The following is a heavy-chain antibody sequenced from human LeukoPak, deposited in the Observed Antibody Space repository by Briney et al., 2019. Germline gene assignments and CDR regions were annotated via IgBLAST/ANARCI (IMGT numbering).Heavy chain of an antibody. CDR3: ARGGIAGRPVYYYYMDV. V-gene: IGHV3-21*01. CDR1: GFTFSSYT. Sequence: GGSLRLSCAASGFTFSSYTIHWVRQAPGKGLEWVSSISAVSTYIYYADSVKGRFTISRDNVEKSAYLELSGLTAHDTAIYYCARGGIAGRPVYYYYMDVWGKGTTVTVSS. J-gene: IGHJ6*03. CDR2: ISAVSTYI. D-gene: IGHD6-6*01.